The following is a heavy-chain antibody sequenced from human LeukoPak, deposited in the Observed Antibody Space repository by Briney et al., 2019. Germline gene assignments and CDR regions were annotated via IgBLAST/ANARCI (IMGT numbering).Heavy chain of an antibody. D-gene: IGHD2-2*01. Sequence: GGSLRLSCAASGFSFSSYEMNWVRQAPGKGLEWVSGISGSGGSTYYADSVKGRFTISRDNSKNTLYLQMNSLRAEDTALYYCAKVGVPAAMELGTRGVATTIELDYWGQGTLVTVSS. CDR2: ISGSGGST. V-gene: IGHV3-23*01. CDR3: AKVGVPAAMELGTRGVATTIELDY. J-gene: IGHJ4*02. CDR1: GFSFSSYE.